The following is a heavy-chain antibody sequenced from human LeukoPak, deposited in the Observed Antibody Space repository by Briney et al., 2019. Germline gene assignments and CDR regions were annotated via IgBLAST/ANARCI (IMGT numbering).Heavy chain of an antibody. CDR3: ATWVQEWSLDY. Sequence: GGSLRLSCAASGFTFSSYGMHWVRQAPGKGLEWVANIKGDGSEKYYADSVKGRFTISKNNALNSLFLQLSSLRAEDTAVYYCATWVQEWSLDYWGQGTLVTVSS. V-gene: IGHV3-7*01. CDR1: GFTFSSYG. D-gene: IGHD2-8*01. CDR2: IKGDGSEK. J-gene: IGHJ4*02.